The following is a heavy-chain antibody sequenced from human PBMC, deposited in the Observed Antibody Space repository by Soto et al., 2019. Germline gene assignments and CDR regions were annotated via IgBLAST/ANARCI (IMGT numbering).Heavy chain of an antibody. CDR3: ARANWYSEY. Sequence: QVHLQESGPGLVKHSETLSLTCSVSGGSINNHYWSWIRQPPGKGLEWIGYVYYTGSTNYNPSLKSRVTMSVDTSKNQFSLNLTSLTAADTAIYYCARANWYSEYWGQGTLVTVSS. D-gene: IGHD7-27*01. CDR2: VYYTGST. V-gene: IGHV4-59*11. CDR1: GGSINNHY. J-gene: IGHJ4*02.